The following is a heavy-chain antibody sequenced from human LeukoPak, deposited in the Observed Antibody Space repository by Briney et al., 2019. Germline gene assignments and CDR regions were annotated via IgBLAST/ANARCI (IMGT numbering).Heavy chain of an antibody. CDR2: INPNGGGT. Sequence: ASVKVSCKASGYIFSGYYIHWLRQAPAQGLEWVGCINPNGGGTNYAQKFQGRVTMTRDTSISTAYMELSRLRSGDTAVYYCGREYYDSSGPDYWGQGTLVTVSS. V-gene: IGHV1-2*02. J-gene: IGHJ4*02. CDR3: GREYYDSSGPDY. D-gene: IGHD3-22*01. CDR1: GYIFSGYY.